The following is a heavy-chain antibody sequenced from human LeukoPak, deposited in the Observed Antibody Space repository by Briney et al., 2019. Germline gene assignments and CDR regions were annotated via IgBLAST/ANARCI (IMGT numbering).Heavy chain of an antibody. CDR1: GYSISSGYY. J-gene: IGHJ6*03. CDR3: ARARGSNFYMDV. D-gene: IGHD6-25*01. Sequence: SETLSLTCTVSGYSISSGYYWGWIRQPPGKGLEWIGSIYHGGSTYYNPSLKSRLTISIDTSKNQFSLKLMSVTAADTAVYYCARARGSNFYMDVWGKGTTVTISS. CDR2: IYHGGST. V-gene: IGHV4-38-2*02.